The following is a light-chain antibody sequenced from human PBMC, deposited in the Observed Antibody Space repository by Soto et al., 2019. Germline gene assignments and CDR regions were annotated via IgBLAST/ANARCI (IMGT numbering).Light chain of an antibody. J-gene: IGKJ2*01. V-gene: IGKV3-20*01. CDR3: QQTFSRPYT. CDR1: QSVDDKY. Sequence: EIVLTQSPGSLSLSPGERATLSCRASQSVDDKYLAWYQQKRGQAPRLLIYDAFSRATGVPDRFIGSGSGTDFTLTISRLEPEDFALYYCQQTFSRPYTFGQGTKLEIE. CDR2: DAF.